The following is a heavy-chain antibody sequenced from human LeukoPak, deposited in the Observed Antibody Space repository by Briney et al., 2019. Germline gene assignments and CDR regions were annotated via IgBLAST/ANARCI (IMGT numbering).Heavy chain of an antibody. Sequence: ASVKVSCKASGYTFTSYGISWVRQAPGQGLEWMGWISAYNGNTNYAQKLQGRVTMTTDTSTSTAYMELRSLRSDDTAVYYCASDEPGYCSGGSCLDYWGQGTLVTVSS. J-gene: IGHJ4*02. D-gene: IGHD2-15*01. V-gene: IGHV1-18*01. CDR3: ASDEPGYCSGGSCLDY. CDR1: GYTFTSYG. CDR2: ISAYNGNT.